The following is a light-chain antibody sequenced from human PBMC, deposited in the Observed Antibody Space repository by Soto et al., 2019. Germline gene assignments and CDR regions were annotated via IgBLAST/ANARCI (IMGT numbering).Light chain of an antibody. Sequence: EIVLTQSPGTLSLSPGERATLSCRASQSVSSYLAWYQQKAGQAPRLLIYDASSRATGIPDRFSGSGSGTDFTLTISRLEPEDFAVYYCQQYGSSPRTFGQGTKVDIK. CDR2: DAS. CDR1: QSVSSY. J-gene: IGKJ1*01. V-gene: IGKV3-20*01. CDR3: QQYGSSPRT.